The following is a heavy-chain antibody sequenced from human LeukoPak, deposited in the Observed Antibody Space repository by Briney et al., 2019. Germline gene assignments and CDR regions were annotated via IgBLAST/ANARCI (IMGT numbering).Heavy chain of an antibody. CDR1: GGSISSSSYY. CDR3: ARHSGLTVTTLPGGY. CDR2: IYYSGST. Sequence: KPSETLSLTCTVSGGSISSSSYYWGWIRQPPGKGLEWIGSIYYSGSTYYNPSLKSRVTISVDTSKNQFSLKLSSVTAADTAVYYCARHSGLTVTTLPGGYWGQGTLVTVSS. J-gene: IGHJ4*02. D-gene: IGHD4-17*01. V-gene: IGHV4-39*01.